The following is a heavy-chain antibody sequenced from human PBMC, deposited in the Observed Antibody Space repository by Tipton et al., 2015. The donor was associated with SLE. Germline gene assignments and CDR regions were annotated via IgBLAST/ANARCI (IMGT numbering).Heavy chain of an antibody. V-gene: IGHV1-2*06. Sequence: QSGAEVKKPGASVKVSCKASGFTFSNYGINWVRQAPGQGLEWMGRINPNSGGTNYAQKFQGRVTMTRDTSISTAYMELSRLRSDDTAVYYCARLYSGSYYYYYYGMDVWGQGTTVTVSS. CDR3: ARLYSGSYYYYYYGMDV. CDR1: GFTFSNYG. CDR2: INPNSGGT. D-gene: IGHD1-26*01. J-gene: IGHJ6*02.